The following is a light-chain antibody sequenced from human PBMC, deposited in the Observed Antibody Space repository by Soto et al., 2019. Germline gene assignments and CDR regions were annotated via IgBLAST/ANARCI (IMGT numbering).Light chain of an antibody. CDR2: EVN. CDR1: SIYFCVYYF. CDR3: SSYAGTSYV. J-gene: IGLJ1*01. V-gene: IGLV2-8*01. Sequence: QSVLTQPPSASGSPGQSVTISCTGTSIYFCVYYFVSCYQQHAGKVPRLMIYEVNMRPSGVPDRFSGSKSGNTASLSVSGLQPEDEADYYCSSYAGTSYVVGTGTKVTVL.